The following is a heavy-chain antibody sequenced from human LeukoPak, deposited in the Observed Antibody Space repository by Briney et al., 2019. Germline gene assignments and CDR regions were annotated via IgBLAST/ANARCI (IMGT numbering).Heavy chain of an antibody. CDR1: GFTLSSLA. CDR3: LLQMTYGELSDPDF. V-gene: IGHV3-21*01. J-gene: IGHJ4*02. D-gene: IGHD3-16*02. CDR2: SGTRSGTK. Sequence: GGSLRLSCAASGFTLSSLAMHWVRQAPGKGLEWVSSSGTRSGTKYYADSVMGRFTISRDSAMNSVSLQINSLRAEDTAVYYCLLQMTYGELSDPDFRGQGTLVTVPS.